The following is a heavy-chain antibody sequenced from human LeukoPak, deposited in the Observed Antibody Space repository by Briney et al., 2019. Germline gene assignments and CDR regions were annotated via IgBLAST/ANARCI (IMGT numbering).Heavy chain of an antibody. D-gene: IGHD6-19*01. V-gene: IGHV3-23*01. CDR1: GFTFSSYS. Sequence: GGSLRLSCAASGFTFSSYSMSWVRQAPGKGLEWVSAIIGSGGSTYYADSVKGRFTISRDNSKNTLYLQMSSLRAEDTAVYYCAKESRGAVAGYFDYWGQGTLVTVSS. CDR2: IIGSGGST. CDR3: AKESRGAVAGYFDY. J-gene: IGHJ4*02.